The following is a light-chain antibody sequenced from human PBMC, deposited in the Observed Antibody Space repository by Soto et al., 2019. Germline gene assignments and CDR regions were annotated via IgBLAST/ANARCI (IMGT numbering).Light chain of an antibody. CDR1: SSDVGGYNY. V-gene: IGLV2-14*01. Sequence: QSALTQPASVSGSPGQSITISCTGTSSDVGGYNYVSWYQQHPGKAPKLMIYEVNYRPSGVSNRFSGSKSGNTASLTISGLQAEEEADYYCSSYTSSSTGVFGTGTKVTVL. CDR2: EVN. J-gene: IGLJ1*01. CDR3: SSYTSSSTGV.